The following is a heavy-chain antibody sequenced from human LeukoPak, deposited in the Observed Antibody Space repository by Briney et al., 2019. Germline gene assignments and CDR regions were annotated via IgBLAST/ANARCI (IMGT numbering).Heavy chain of an antibody. CDR3: ARALLWFGEPSHIDY. Sequence: ASVKVSCKASGYTFTSYGISWVRRAPGQGLEWMGWITAYNDNTNYAQKLQGRVTMTTDTSTSTAYMELRNLRSDDTAVYYCARALLWFGEPSHIDYWGQGTLVTASS. D-gene: IGHD3-10*01. J-gene: IGHJ4*02. CDR1: GYTFTSYG. V-gene: IGHV1-18*01. CDR2: ITAYNDNT.